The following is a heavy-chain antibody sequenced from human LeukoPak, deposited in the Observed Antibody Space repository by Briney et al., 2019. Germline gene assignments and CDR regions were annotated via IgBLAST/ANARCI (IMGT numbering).Heavy chain of an antibody. CDR2: ISSSSSYI. CDR1: GFTFRSYS. J-gene: IGHJ3*02. V-gene: IGHV3-21*01. CDR3: ARDGVLWFGGEGAFDI. Sequence: GGSLRLSCAASGFTFRSYSMNWVRQAPGKGLEWDSSISSSSSYIYYADSVKGRFTISRDNAKNSLYLQMNSLRAEDTAVYYCARDGVLWFGGEGAFDIWGQGTMVTVSS. D-gene: IGHD3-10*01.